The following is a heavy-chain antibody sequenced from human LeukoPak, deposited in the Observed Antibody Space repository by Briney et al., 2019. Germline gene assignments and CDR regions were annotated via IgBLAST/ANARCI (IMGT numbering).Heavy chain of an antibody. V-gene: IGHV3-23*03. J-gene: IGHJ4*02. Sequence: GGSLRLSCAASGFTFSSYAMSWVRQAPGKGLEWVSVIYSGGSTYYADSVKGRFTISRDNAKNSLYLQLDSLRAEDTAVYYCARDLVTTIVVPYDFWGQGTLVTVSS. CDR3: ARDLVTTIVVPYDF. CDR1: GFTFSSYA. D-gene: IGHD2-15*01. CDR2: IYSGGST.